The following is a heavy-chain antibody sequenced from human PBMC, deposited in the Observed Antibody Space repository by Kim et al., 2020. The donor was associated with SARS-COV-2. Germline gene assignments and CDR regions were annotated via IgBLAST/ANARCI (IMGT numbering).Heavy chain of an antibody. CDR2: ISGDGNNK. J-gene: IGHJ4*02. CDR1: GFTFSNFW. Sequence: GGSLRLSCAASGFTFSNFWIHWVRQGPGTGLVWVSGISGDGNNKYYADSVKGRFTISRDNSKNTVYLQMNSLRAEDTAIYFCARDRRSKSADYCFDYWGGGVLVTVS. V-gene: IGHV3-74*01. CDR3: ARDRRSKSADYCFDY. D-gene: IGHD3-10*01.